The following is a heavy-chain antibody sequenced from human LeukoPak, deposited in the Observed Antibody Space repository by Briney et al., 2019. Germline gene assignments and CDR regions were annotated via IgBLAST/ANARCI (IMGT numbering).Heavy chain of an antibody. CDR1: GYSFTSYC. CDR3: GMSGDRVPLQDDVFDV. CDR2: IYPGDSGP. J-gene: IGHJ3*01. Sequence: GESLKISCKVSGYSFTSYCIGWVRQMPGKGLEWMGIIYPGDSGPTYSPSFQGQVTISVDKSINSAYLQWSSLQASDTAMYYCGMSGDRVPLQDDVFDVWGQGTMVTVST. V-gene: IGHV5-51*01. D-gene: IGHD1-26*01.